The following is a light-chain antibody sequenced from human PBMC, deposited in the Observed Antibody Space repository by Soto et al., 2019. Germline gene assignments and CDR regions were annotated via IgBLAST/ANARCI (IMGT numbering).Light chain of an antibody. CDR2: DAS. Sequence: DIVLTQSPGTLSLSPGERATLSCRASQSVSSSSLAWYQQKRGQAPRLPIHDASSRATGIPDRFSGSVSGTDGTLTISRLEQEDGAVYYCQQYGGSPRTFGQGTKVDIK. CDR3: QQYGGSPRT. V-gene: IGKV3-20*01. CDR1: QSVSSSS. J-gene: IGKJ1*01.